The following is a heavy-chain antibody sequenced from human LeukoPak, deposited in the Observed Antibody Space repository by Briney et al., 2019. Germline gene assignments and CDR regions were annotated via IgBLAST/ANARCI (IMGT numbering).Heavy chain of an antibody. CDR1: GYTFSSYG. Sequence: GASVKVSCTASGYTFSSYGISWVRQAPGQGLEWMGWIGAYNGNTKYAQKIQGRVTMTTDTSTSTAYTQLSSLRSDDTAVYYCAREKPQRFNWDYFDYRGQGTLVTVSS. CDR2: IGAYNGNT. CDR3: AREKPQRFNWDYFDY. V-gene: IGHV1-18*01. J-gene: IGHJ4*02. D-gene: IGHD1-20*01.